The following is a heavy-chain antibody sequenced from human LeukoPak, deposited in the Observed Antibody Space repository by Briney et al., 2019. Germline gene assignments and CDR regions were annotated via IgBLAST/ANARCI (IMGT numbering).Heavy chain of an antibody. Sequence: ASVKVSCKASGYTFTKYGINWVRQAPGQGLEWMGSISGYNGNTKNAQKFQGGVTMTTDTSTSTAYMELRSLRSDDTAMYYCARDDYGGNSGLSDYWGQGTLVTVSS. D-gene: IGHD4-23*01. CDR1: GYTFTKYG. V-gene: IGHV1-18*01. CDR2: ISGYNGNT. J-gene: IGHJ4*02. CDR3: ARDDYGGNSGLSDY.